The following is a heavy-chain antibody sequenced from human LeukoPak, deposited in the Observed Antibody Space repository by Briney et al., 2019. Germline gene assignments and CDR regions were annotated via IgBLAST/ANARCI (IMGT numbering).Heavy chain of an antibody. CDR1: GLTFSSFS. CDR2: INPGSGT. Sequence: GGSLRLSCAASGLTFSSFSFNWVRQAPGKGLEWVSTINPGSGTYYADSVKGRFSISRDNSKSTLSLQMNSLRAEDTAVYYCARGSRKTGFDYWGQGSLVIVSS. V-gene: IGHV3-53*01. J-gene: IGHJ4*02. CDR3: ARGSRKTGFDY. D-gene: IGHD6-6*01.